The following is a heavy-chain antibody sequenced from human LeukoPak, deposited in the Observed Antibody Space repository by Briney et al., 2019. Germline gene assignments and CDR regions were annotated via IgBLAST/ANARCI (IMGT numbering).Heavy chain of an antibody. CDR2: IRFDGRIE. J-gene: IGHJ4*02. D-gene: IGHD6-19*01. V-gene: IGHV3-30*02. Sequence: TGGSLRLSCAASGFTFSSYSMNWVRQAPGKGLEWVSFIRFDGRIEYYAKSVKGRFTISRVNSMNTLFLQMNSLGPEDTALYYCAKVYSGGRSLDQWGQGILVTVSS. CDR1: GFTFSSYS. CDR3: AKVYSGGRSLDQ.